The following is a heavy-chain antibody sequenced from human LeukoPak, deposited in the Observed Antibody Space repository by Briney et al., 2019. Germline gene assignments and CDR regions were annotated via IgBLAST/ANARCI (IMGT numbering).Heavy chain of an antibody. CDR1: GFTFSTYN. Sequence: GGSLRLSCAASGFTFSTYNMNWVRHAPGKGLEWVSSITSSSSYIYYADSVMGRFTISWDGSTNTLYLLMNSVGAADAAVYYCAKTPVTTCSGAYCYPFDYWSQGTLVTVSS. V-gene: IGHV3-21*04. J-gene: IGHJ4*02. CDR3: AKTPVTTCSGAYCYPFDY. D-gene: IGHD2-15*01. CDR2: ITSSSSYI.